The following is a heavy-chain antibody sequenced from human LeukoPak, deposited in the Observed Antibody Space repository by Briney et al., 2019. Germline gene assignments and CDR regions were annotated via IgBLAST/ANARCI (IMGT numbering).Heavy chain of an antibody. CDR3: AKPLDSSGYYALDL. CDR1: GFAFSTYN. Sequence: GGSLRLSCAASGFAFSTYNINWVRQAPGKGLEWVSSISGSHSYMYYADSVKGRFTISRDNSKNTLYLQMNSLRAEDTAVYYCAKPLDSSGYYALDLWGQEKLVTVSS. V-gene: IGHV3-21*01. CDR2: ISGSHSYM. J-gene: IGHJ3*01. D-gene: IGHD3-22*01.